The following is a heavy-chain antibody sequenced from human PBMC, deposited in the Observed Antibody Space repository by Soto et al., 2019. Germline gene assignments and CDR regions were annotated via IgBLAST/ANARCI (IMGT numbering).Heavy chain of an antibody. V-gene: IGHV1-46*03. CDR3: ARGSNGNYYYYYYYMDV. CDR1: GYTFTNYY. Sequence: ASVKVSCKASGYTFTNYYMHWVRQAPGQGLEWMGMINPSGGSTNYAQKFQGRVTMTRDTSTSTVYMELSSLRSEDTAVYYCARGSNGNYYYYYYYMDVWGKGTTVTVSS. D-gene: IGHD4-17*01. J-gene: IGHJ6*03. CDR2: INPSGGST.